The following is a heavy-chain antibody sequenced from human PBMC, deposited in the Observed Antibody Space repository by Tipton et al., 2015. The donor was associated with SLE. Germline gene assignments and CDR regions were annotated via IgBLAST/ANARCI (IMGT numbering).Heavy chain of an antibody. CDR3: ARVHVNGYGYWFDP. V-gene: IGHV4-59*01. J-gene: IGHJ5*02. Sequence: LRLSCTVSGGSISSYYWSWIRQPPGKGLEWIGDIYYSGSTNYNPSLKSRVTISVDTSKNQFSLKLSSVTAADTAVYYCARVHVNGYGYWFDPWGQGHLVP. CDR1: GGSISSYY. CDR2: IYYSGST. D-gene: IGHD5-18*01.